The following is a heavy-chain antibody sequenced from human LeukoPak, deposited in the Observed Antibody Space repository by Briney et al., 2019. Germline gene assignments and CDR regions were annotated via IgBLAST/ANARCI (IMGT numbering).Heavy chain of an antibody. Sequence: GGSLRLSCAASGFTFSSYDMHWVRHATGKGLEWVSAIGTAGDTYYPGSVKGRFTTSRENAKNSLYLQMNSLRAGDTAVYYCARGGDYDTTGSFDIWGQGTMVTVSS. CDR2: IGTAGDT. V-gene: IGHV3-13*01. D-gene: IGHD4-17*01. CDR1: GFTFSSYD. J-gene: IGHJ3*02. CDR3: ARGGDYDTTGSFDI.